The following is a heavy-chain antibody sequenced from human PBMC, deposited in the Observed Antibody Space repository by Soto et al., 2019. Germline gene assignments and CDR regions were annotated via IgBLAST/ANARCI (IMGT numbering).Heavy chain of an antibody. CDR2: IYYSGST. D-gene: IGHD5-12*01. V-gene: IGHV4-39*01. Sequence: SETLSLTCTVSGGSISSSSYYWGWIRQPPGKGLEWIGSIYYSGSTYYNPSLKSRVTISVDTSKNQFSLKLSSVTAADTAVYYCARLGGVATKFYYYYGMDVWGQGTTVTVSS. CDR1: GGSISSSSYY. J-gene: IGHJ6*02. CDR3: ARLGGVATKFYYYYGMDV.